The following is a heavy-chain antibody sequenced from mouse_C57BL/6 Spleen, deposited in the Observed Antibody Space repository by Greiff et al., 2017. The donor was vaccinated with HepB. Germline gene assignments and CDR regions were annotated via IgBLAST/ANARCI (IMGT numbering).Heavy chain of an antibody. CDR3: ARWYTAQAVDY. Sequence: VQLQQSGAELVRPGTSVKVSCKASGYAFTNYLIEWVKQRPGQGLEWIGVINPGSGGTNYNEKFKGKATLTADKSSSTAYMQLSSLTSEDSAVYFCARWYTAQAVDYWGQGTTLTFSS. D-gene: IGHD3-2*02. J-gene: IGHJ2*01. CDR2: INPGSGGT. CDR1: GYAFTNYL. V-gene: IGHV1-54*01.